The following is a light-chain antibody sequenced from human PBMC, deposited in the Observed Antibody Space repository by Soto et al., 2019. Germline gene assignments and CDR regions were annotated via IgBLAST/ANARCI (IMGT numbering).Light chain of an antibody. V-gene: IGKV1-9*01. CDR1: QGISSY. Sequence: DIQLTQSPSFLSASVGDRVTITCRASQGISSYLAWYQQKPGKAPKLLIYAASTLQSGVPSRFSVSGSGTEFTLTISSLQPEDFATYYCQQLNSYALTFGGGTKVEI. J-gene: IGKJ4*01. CDR3: QQLNSYALT. CDR2: AAS.